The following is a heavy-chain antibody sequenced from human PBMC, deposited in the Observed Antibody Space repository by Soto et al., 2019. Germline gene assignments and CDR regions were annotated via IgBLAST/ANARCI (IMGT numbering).Heavy chain of an antibody. CDR1: GYTFTSYG. V-gene: IGHV1-18*01. CDR3: ARDLLPYDYVWGSYRHFDY. Sequence: QVQLVQSGAEVKKPGASVKVSCKASGYTFTSYGISWVRQAPGQGLEWMGWISAYNGNTNYAQKLQGRVTMTTDTSTSKAYMELRSLRSDDTAVYYCARDLLPYDYVWGSYRHFDYWGQGTLVTVSS. CDR2: ISAYNGNT. D-gene: IGHD3-16*02. J-gene: IGHJ4*02.